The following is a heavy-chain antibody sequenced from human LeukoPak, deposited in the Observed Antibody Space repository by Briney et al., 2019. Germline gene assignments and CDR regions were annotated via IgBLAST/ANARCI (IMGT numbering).Heavy chain of an antibody. CDR2: INHSGST. V-gene: IGHV4-34*01. Sequence: SETLSLTCAVCGGSFSGYYWSWIRQPPGKGLKWIGEINHSGSTNYHPSLKSRVTISLDTSKNQFSLKLRSVTAADTAVYYCARGELGISAFDIWGQGTMVTVSS. J-gene: IGHJ3*02. D-gene: IGHD7-27*01. CDR1: GGSFSGYY. CDR3: ARGELGISAFDI.